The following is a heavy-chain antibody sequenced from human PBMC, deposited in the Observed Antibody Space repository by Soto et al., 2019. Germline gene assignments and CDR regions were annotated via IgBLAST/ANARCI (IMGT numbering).Heavy chain of an antibody. D-gene: IGHD3-3*01. V-gene: IGHV3-30-3*01. CDR3: ARERGGDFLSGYLRSGYFDL. CDR2: ISYDGSNK. CDR1: GFTFSSYA. J-gene: IGHJ2*01. Sequence: QVQLVESGGGVVQPGRSLRLSCAASGFTFSSYAMHWVRQAPGKGLEWVAVISYDGSNKYYADSVKGRFTISRDNSKNTLYLQMNSLRAEDTAVYYCARERGGDFLSGYLRSGYFDLWGRGTLVTVSS.